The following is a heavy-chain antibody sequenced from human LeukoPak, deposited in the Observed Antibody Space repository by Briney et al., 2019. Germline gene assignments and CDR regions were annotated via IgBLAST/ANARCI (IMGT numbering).Heavy chain of an antibody. CDR2: INHSGYT. CDR1: GVPFSNYY. Sequence: SETLSLTCAVSGVPFSNYYWSWVRQSPRQGLEWIGEINHSGYTNYNPSPKSRVTMSIDTSKNQFSLKLTSVTAAGTGVYYCTRAVAGHPDWGQGTLVTVSS. V-gene: IGHV4-34*01. CDR3: TRAVAGHPD. J-gene: IGHJ4*02. D-gene: IGHD6-19*01.